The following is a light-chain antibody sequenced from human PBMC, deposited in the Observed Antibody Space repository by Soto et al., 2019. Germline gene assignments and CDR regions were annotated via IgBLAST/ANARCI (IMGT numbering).Light chain of an antibody. Sequence: EIVMTQSPATLSVSPGERATLSCRASQSVSTYLAWYQQKPGQAPRLLIYDTSTRATGIPARFSGSGSGTEFTLTISSLQSEDFAIYFCQQSNHWPLTTFGQGTRLEIK. CDR2: DTS. V-gene: IGKV3-15*01. CDR3: QQSNHWPLTT. CDR1: QSVSTY. J-gene: IGKJ5*01.